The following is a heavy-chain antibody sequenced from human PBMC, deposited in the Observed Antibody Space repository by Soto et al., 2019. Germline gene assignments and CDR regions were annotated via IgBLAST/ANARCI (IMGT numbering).Heavy chain of an antibody. D-gene: IGHD2-15*01. CDR2: ISAYNGDT. J-gene: IGHJ4*02. CDR1: GHTFTRYG. Sequence: ASVKVSCKASGHTFTRYGISWLRQAPGQGLEWMGWISAYNGDTKFAEGLQGRVTMTTDTSTVTTYMELRSLRSDDTAVYYCARDYCSGGTCYNPDYWGQGTLVTVSS. CDR3: ARDYCSGGTCYNPDY. V-gene: IGHV1-18*01.